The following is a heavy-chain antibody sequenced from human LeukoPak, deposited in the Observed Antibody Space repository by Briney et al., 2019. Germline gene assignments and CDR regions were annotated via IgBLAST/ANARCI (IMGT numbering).Heavy chain of an antibody. CDR3: GRIIVPGRWCFDQ. CDR2: ISRDSSYI. CDR1: GFSFSSYG. Sequence: AGGSLRLSCAASGFSFSSYGMTWVRQSPGKGLEWVSSISRDSSYIYYADSVKGRFTISRDNAQNSLYLQLDSLRAEDTAVYYCGRIIVPGRWCFDQWGQGTLVTVSS. J-gene: IGHJ4*02. V-gene: IGHV3-21*03. D-gene: IGHD1-26*01.